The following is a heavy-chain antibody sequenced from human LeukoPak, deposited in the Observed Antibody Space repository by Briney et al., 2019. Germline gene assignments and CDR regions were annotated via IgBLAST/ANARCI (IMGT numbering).Heavy chain of an antibody. CDR2: ISSSSSPI. Sequence: PGGSLRLSCAASGCPFSSYGLNWVRQAPGKGLEWVSYISSSSSPIYYADSVKGRFTISRDNAKNSLYLQMNSLRDEDTAVYYCARGSPISAYSSAWYFDSWGQGTLVTVSS. J-gene: IGHJ4*02. V-gene: IGHV3-48*02. CDR3: ARGSPISAYSSAWYFDS. CDR1: GCPFSSYG. D-gene: IGHD6-25*01.